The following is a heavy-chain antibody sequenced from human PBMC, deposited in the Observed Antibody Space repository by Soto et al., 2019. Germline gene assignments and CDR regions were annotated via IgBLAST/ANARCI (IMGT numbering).Heavy chain of an antibody. V-gene: IGHV1-18*01. D-gene: IGHD2-2*01. Sequence: QVQLVQSGAEVKKPGASVKVSCKASGYTFTSYGISWVRQAPGQGLEWMGRISAYNGNTNYAQKLQGRDTVTTDTSTSTAYMELRSLRSDDTAVYYCARVGCSSTSYSFGPFDSWGQGTLVTVPS. CDR1: GYTFTSYG. J-gene: IGHJ4*02. CDR2: ISAYNGNT. CDR3: ARVGCSSTSYSFGPFDS.